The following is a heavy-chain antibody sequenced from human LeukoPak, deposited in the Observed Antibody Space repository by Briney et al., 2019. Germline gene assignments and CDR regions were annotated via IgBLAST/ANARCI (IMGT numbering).Heavy chain of an antibody. CDR2: ISGSGSTI. CDR1: GFSFSSYE. J-gene: IGHJ6*02. D-gene: IGHD2-15*01. V-gene: IGHV3-48*03. Sequence: GGSLRLSCPASGFSFSSYEMNWVRQAPGKGLESVSYISGSGSTIYYVDSVKGRFTISRDNAKNSLYLQMNSLRAEDTAVYYCARSDIVVVVAATNNYYYGMDVWGQGTPVTVS. CDR3: ARSDIVVVVAATNNYYYGMDV.